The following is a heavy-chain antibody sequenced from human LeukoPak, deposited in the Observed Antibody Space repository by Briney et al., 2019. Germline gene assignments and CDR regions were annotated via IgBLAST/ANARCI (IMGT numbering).Heavy chain of an antibody. J-gene: IGHJ4*02. CDR1: GGSISSSNW. CDR2: IYHSGST. D-gene: IGHD6-19*01. CDR3: ARGSIAVAGTPGGPGGGYFDY. Sequence: SETLSLTCAVSGGSISSSNWWSWVRQPPGKGLEWIGEIYHSGSTNYNPSLKSRVTISVDKSKNQFSLKLSSVTAADTAVYYCARGSIAVAGTPGGPGGGYFDYWGQGTLVTVSS. V-gene: IGHV4-4*02.